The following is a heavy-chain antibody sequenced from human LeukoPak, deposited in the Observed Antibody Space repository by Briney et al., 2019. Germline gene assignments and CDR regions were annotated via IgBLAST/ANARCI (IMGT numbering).Heavy chain of an antibody. CDR3: AKDIIAATGPMPLDY. D-gene: IGHD6-13*01. CDR2: ILFDGSNE. J-gene: IGHJ4*02. Sequence: GRSLRLSCAASGFTFSAYGMHWARQAPGKGLEWMAFILFDGSNEYYADSVKGRFTISRDNSENTVYLQMNSLRAEDTALYYCAKDIIAATGPMPLDYWGQGTLVTVSS. V-gene: IGHV3-30*18. CDR1: GFTFSAYG.